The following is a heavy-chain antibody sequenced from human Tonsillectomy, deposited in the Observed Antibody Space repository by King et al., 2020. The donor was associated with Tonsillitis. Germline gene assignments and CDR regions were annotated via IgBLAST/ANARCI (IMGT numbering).Heavy chain of an antibody. CDR2: IVVGSGDT. J-gene: IGHJ3*02. Sequence: QLVQSGPEVKKPGTSVKVSCKASGFTFTTSAVQWVRQARGQRLEWVGWIVVGSGDTSYAQKFQERVTITRDMSTRTAHMELNSLRFDDTAVYYWSAGGELEAYDIWGQGTMVTVPS. D-gene: IGHD3-10*01. CDR1: GFTFTTSA. V-gene: IGHV1-58*01. CDR3: SAGGELEAYDI.